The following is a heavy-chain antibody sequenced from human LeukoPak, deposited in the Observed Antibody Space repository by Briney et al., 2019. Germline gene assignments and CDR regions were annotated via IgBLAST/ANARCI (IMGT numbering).Heavy chain of an antibody. Sequence: GRSLRLSCAASGFTFSSYGMHWVRQAPGKGLEWVVVISYDGSNKYYADSVKGRFTISRDNSKNTLYLQMNSLRAEDTAVYYCASNSYGYSVDYWGQGTLVTVSS. V-gene: IGHV3-30*03. CDR3: ASNSYGYSVDY. D-gene: IGHD5-18*01. CDR2: ISYDGSNK. J-gene: IGHJ4*02. CDR1: GFTFSSYG.